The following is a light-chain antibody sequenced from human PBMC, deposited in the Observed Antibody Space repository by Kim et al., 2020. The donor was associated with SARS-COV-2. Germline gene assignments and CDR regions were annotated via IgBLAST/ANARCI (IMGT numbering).Light chain of an antibody. J-gene: IGKJ4*01. CDR1: RSVSRNS. Sequence: PGERATLSCRASRSVSRNSLAWYQQKPGQAPRLLIYGASSRATGVPDRFSGSGSGTDFTLTINRLAPEDFAVYFCQQYDNSLLTFGGGTKVEI. V-gene: IGKV3-20*01. CDR3: QQYDNSLLT. CDR2: GAS.